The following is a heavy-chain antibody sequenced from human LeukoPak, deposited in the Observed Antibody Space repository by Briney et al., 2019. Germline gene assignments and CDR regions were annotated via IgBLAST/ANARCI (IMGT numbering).Heavy chain of an antibody. D-gene: IGHD2-15*01. Sequence: ASVKVSCKASGYTFTDYYIHWVRQAPGQGLEWMGWIHPNSGGTAYAQKFQGRVTMTRDTSISTAYMELSRLRSDDTAVYYCARAGYCSGGSCYALDYWGQGTLVTVSS. J-gene: IGHJ4*02. CDR2: IHPNSGGT. CDR3: ARAGYCSGGSCYALDY. CDR1: GYTFTDYY. V-gene: IGHV1-2*02.